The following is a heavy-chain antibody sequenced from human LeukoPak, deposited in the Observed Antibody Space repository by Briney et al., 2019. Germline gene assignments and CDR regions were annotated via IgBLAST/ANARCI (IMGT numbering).Heavy chain of an antibody. CDR2: ISSSSSTI. CDR1: GFTFSSYS. D-gene: IGHD3-9*01. J-gene: IGHJ5*02. CDR3: ARGSHFDWLPGVVWNWFDP. Sequence: GESLKISCAASGFTFSSYSMNWVRQAPGKGLEWVSYISSSSSTIYYADSVKGRFTISRDNAKNSLYLQMNSLRAEDKAVYYCARGSHFDWLPGVVWNWFDPWGQGTLVTVSS. V-gene: IGHV3-48*04.